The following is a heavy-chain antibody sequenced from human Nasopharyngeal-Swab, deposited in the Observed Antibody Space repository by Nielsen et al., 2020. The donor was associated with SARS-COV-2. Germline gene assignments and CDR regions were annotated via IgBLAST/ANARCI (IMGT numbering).Heavy chain of an antibody. D-gene: IGHD2-15*01. V-gene: IGHV5-51*01. J-gene: IGHJ4*02. CDR1: AYMFATSW. CDR2: IYPGDSDT. Sequence: GESLKISCKGSAYMFATSWIGWVRQMPGKGLEWMGIIYPGDSDTRYSPSFQGQVTISVDKSVRTAYLQWSSLKASDTAMYYCARGYYHFDYWGQGTLVTVSP. CDR3: ARGYYHFDY.